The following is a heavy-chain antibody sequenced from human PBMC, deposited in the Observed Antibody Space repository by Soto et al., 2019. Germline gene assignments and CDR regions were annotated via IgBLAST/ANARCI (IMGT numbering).Heavy chain of an antibody. Sequence: EVQLVESGGGLEQPGGSVRLSCAVSGFTFSTYAMNWVRQAPGKGLEWVSFISSSGTTTHYADSVKGRFTISRDNAKNSLYLQMNSLRDEDTAVYYYTRDPDGLDDFDYWGQGTLVTVSS. CDR2: ISSSGTTT. D-gene: IGHD3-3*01. V-gene: IGHV3-48*02. J-gene: IGHJ4*02. CDR1: GFTFSTYA. CDR3: TRDPDGLDDFDY.